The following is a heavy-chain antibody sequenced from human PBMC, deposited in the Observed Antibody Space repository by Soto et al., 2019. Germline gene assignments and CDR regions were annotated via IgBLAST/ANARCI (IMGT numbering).Heavy chain of an antibody. Sequence: SVKVSCKASGGTFSSYAISWVRQAPGQGLEWMGGIIPIFGTANYAQKFQGRVTITADESTSTAYMELSSLRSEDTAVYYCAREVEYYDILTGHNWFDPWGQGTLVTVSS. V-gene: IGHV1-69*13. D-gene: IGHD3-9*01. CDR2: IIPIFGTA. J-gene: IGHJ5*02. CDR1: GGTFSSYA. CDR3: AREVEYYDILTGHNWFDP.